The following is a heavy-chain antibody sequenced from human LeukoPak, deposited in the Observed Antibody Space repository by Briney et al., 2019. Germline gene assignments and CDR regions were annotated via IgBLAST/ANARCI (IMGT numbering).Heavy chain of an antibody. CDR1: GYNFDRYG. Sequence: ASVKVSCKGSGYNFDRYGVNWVRQATGQGLEWMGWISAYNGNTNYAQKLQGRVTMTTDTSTSTAYMELRSLRSDDTAVYYCARPSYDFWSGYSSWGQGTLVTVSS. D-gene: IGHD3-3*01. J-gene: IGHJ4*02. CDR3: ARPSYDFWSGYSS. CDR2: ISAYNGNT. V-gene: IGHV1-18*04.